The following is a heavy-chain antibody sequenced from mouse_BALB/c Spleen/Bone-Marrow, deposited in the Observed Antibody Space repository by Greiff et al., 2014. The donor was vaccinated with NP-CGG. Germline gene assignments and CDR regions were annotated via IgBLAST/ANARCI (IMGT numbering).Heavy chain of an antibody. Sequence: VQLQQSGTVLARPGASVKMSCKASGYTFTSYWMHWVKQRPGQGLEWIGAIYPGNSDTSYNQKFKGKAKLTAVTSTSTAYVELSSLTNEDSAVYYCTRYYYRFSAWFAYWGQGTLVTVSA. CDR1: GYTFTSYW. CDR2: IYPGNSDT. D-gene: IGHD2-14*01. CDR3: TRYYYRFSAWFAY. J-gene: IGHJ3*01. V-gene: IGHV1-5*01.